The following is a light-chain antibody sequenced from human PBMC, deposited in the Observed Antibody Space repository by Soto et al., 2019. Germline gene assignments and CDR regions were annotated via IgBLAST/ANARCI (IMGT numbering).Light chain of an antibody. CDR3: QQYNGWPPT. Sequence: EIEITQSQATLSLSLGERATLSCRASQCVGSDLAWYQQKPGQAHRLLIYAASTRATGVPARFSGSGSGTEFTLTISSLQTEDFVVYYCQQYNGWPPTFGPGPKVNIK. V-gene: IGKV3-15*01. CDR2: AAS. J-gene: IGKJ3*01. CDR1: QCVGSD.